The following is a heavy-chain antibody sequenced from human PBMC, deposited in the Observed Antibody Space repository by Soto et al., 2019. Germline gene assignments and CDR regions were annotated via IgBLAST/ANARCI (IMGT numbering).Heavy chain of an antibody. CDR3: ARGGDYYYGLDV. J-gene: IGHJ6*02. CDR2: ISAFNGQT. Sequence: ASVKVSCKASGYTFTSYGVSWVRQAPGHGLEWMGWISAFNGQTNYIQKVQGRVTLTTEASTSTAYMELRSLRSDDTAVYYCARGGDYYYGLDVWGQGTTGTSP. V-gene: IGHV1-18*01. CDR1: GYTFTSYG. D-gene: IGHD3-16*01.